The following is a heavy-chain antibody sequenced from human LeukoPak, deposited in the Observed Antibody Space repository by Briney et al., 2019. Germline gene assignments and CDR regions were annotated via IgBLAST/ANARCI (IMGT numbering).Heavy chain of an antibody. CDR1: GYTFTSYG. V-gene: IGHV1-2*02. CDR3: ARGGVGELSFPFDY. Sequence: GASVKVSCKASGYTFTSYGISWVRQAPGQGLEWMGWINPNSGGTYYAQKFQGRVTMTRDTSISTAYMELSRLRSDDTAVYYCARGGVGELSFPFDYWGQGTLVTVSS. J-gene: IGHJ4*02. CDR2: INPNSGGT. D-gene: IGHD3-10*01.